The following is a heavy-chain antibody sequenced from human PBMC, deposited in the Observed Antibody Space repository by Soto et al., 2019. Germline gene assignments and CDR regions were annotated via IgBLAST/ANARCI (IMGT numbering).Heavy chain of an antibody. D-gene: IGHD3-16*01. V-gene: IGHV5-10-1*01. CDR3: ARHRLRPSKYAMVV. Sequence: GESLTISCKGFGDNFIDYWITWVRQTPGKGLEWMGRIDPTDSYRTYSPSFRGHVTISVDKSITTAYLQWNRLEASDTAVYYCARHRLRPSKYAMVVWSQGNTCTVS. CDR1: GDNFIDYW. J-gene: IGHJ6*02. CDR2: IDPTDSYR.